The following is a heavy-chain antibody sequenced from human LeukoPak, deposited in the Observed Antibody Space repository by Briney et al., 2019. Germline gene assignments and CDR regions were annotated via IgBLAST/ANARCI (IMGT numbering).Heavy chain of an antibody. CDR3: AREMGKAFGI. J-gene: IGHJ3*02. Sequence: PSETLSLTCIVAGGSISTYYWSWIRQPPGKGLEWIGSINFSGDTDFNPSLKTRVTISIDTSKNQFSLKLTSVTAADSAIYYCAREMGKAFGIWGHGTMVTVSS. D-gene: IGHD7-27*01. CDR2: INFSGDT. V-gene: IGHV4-59*01. CDR1: GGSISTYY.